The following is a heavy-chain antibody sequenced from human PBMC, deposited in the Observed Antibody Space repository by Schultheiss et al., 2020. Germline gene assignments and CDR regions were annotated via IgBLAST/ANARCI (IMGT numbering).Heavy chain of an antibody. CDR3: AREVNEPRPDGDAFDI. J-gene: IGHJ3*02. D-gene: IGHD6-6*01. Sequence: SETLSLTCTVSGGSISSSDYFWSWIRQPPGKGLEWIGYIHSSGAPYYNPSLESRVTISVDTSKSHFSLEVSSVTAADTAVYYCAREVNEPRPDGDAFDIWGQGTMVTVSS. CDR2: IHSSGAP. V-gene: IGHV4-30-4*01. CDR1: GGSISSSDYF.